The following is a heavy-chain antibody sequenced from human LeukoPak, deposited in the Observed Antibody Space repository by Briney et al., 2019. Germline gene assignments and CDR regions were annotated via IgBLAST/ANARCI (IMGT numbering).Heavy chain of an antibody. CDR2: IYYSGSI. J-gene: IGHJ4*02. V-gene: IGHV4-59*01. CDR3: ARGVRSVAAAVVDY. Sequence: SETLSLTCTVSGGSISSYYWSWIRKPPGKGLEWIGYIYYSGSINYNPSLKSRVTISVDTSKNQLSLNLSSVTAADTAVYYCARGVRSVAAAVVDYWGQGTLVTVFS. CDR1: GGSISSYY. D-gene: IGHD6-13*01.